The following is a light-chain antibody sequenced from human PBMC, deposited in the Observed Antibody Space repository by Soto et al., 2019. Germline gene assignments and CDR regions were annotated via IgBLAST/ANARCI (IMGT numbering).Light chain of an antibody. J-gene: IGKJ4*01. Sequence: EIVLTQSPATLSLSPGERATLSCRASQSISSQLAWYQQKPGQAPRLLIYDASNRATGTPTRFSCSGSGTDFTLTNSRLEPEDFAVYYCQQRIHWPLTFGGGTKVEIK. V-gene: IGKV3-11*01. CDR2: DAS. CDR3: QQRIHWPLT. CDR1: QSISSQ.